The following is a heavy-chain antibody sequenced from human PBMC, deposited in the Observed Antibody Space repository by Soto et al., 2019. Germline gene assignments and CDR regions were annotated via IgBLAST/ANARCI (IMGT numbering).Heavy chain of an antibody. CDR2: ISGSGDST. J-gene: IGHJ4*02. CDR1: GFTFKTYA. V-gene: IGHV3-23*01. Sequence: EVQLLESGGGLVLPGGSLRLSCAASGFTFKTYAMSWVRQAPGKGLEWVSGISGSGDSTYYADAVKGRSTISRDNSKNTLYLQMNSLRAEDTAVYYCAKDLAGGSGWYFFDYWGQGTLVTVSS. D-gene: IGHD6-19*01. CDR3: AKDLAGGSGWYFFDY.